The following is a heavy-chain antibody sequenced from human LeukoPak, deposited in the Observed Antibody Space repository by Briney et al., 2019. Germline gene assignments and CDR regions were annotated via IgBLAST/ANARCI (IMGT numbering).Heavy chain of an antibody. Sequence: ASVKVSCKASGCTFTSYGISWVRQAPGQGLEWMGWISAYNGNTNYAQKLQGRVTMTTDTSTSTAYMELRSLRSDDTAVYYCARSTPNYDFWSGRFDYWGQGTLVTVSS. CDR2: ISAYNGNT. D-gene: IGHD3-3*01. CDR3: ARSTPNYDFWSGRFDY. J-gene: IGHJ4*02. CDR1: GCTFTSYG. V-gene: IGHV1-18*01.